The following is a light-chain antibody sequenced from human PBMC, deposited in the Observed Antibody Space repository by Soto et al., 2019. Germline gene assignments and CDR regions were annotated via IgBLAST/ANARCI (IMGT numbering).Light chain of an antibody. V-gene: IGKV3-20*01. J-gene: IGKJ1*01. CDR2: GAS. CDR1: QSVSSSY. Sequence: EIVLTQSPGTLSLSPGERATLSCRARQSVSSSYLAWYQQKPGQAPRHLIYGASSRATGIPDRFSGRGSGTDFTLTISRLEPEDFAVYYCQQYGSARWTFGQGTKVEIK. CDR3: QQYGSARWT.